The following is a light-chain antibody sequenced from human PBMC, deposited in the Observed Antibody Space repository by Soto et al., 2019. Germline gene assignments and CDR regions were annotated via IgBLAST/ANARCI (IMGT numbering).Light chain of an antibody. CDR2: GAS. CDR1: QSVSSSY. V-gene: IGKV3-20*01. CDR3: QQYGISPPGIT. Sequence: EIVLTQSPGTLSLSPGERATLSCRASQSVSSSYLAWYQQKPGQAPRLLICGASSRATGIPDRFSGSGSGTDFTLTISRLEPEDFAVYYCQQYGISPPGITFGQGTRLEIK. J-gene: IGKJ5*01.